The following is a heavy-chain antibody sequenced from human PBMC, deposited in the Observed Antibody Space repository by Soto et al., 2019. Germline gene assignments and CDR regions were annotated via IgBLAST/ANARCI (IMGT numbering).Heavy chain of an antibody. V-gene: IGHV4-30-2*02. CDR2: IYHSGST. D-gene: IGHD3-16*01. Sequence: SETLSLTCAVSGGSISSGGYSWSWIRQPPGKGLEWIGYIYHSGSTYYNPSLKSRVTISVDTSKNQFSLKLSSVTAADTAVYYCARRYGGNFDYWGQGTLVTAPQ. CDR1: GGSISSGGYS. J-gene: IGHJ4*02. CDR3: ARRYGGNFDY.